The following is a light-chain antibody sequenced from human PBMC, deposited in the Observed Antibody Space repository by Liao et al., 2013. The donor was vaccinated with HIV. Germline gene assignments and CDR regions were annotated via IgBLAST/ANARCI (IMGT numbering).Light chain of an antibody. CDR3: QVWDSNSDHPYV. Sequence: SHVLTQPPSVSVAPGQTARITCGGSSIGTKYVHWYQKRPGRAPVVVIYYDTDRPSEISERFSGSHSGNTATLIINRVEAGDEADYYCQVWDSNSDHPYVFGTGTKVTVL. CDR2: YDT. J-gene: IGLJ1*01. CDR1: SIGTKY. V-gene: IGLV3-21*01.